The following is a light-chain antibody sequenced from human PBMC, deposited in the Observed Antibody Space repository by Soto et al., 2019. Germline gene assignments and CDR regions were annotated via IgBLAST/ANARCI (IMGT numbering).Light chain of an antibody. CDR2: EAS. CDR1: QSVSSS. CDR3: QQRNDSPLT. J-gene: IGKJ4*01. V-gene: IGKV3-11*01. Sequence: EIVLTQSPATLSLSPGERATLSCRASQSVSSSLAWYQQKPGQAPRLLIYEASNRVTGIPARFSGSGSGTDFALTISSLEPEDFEVYYCQQRNDSPLTFGGGTKVEIK.